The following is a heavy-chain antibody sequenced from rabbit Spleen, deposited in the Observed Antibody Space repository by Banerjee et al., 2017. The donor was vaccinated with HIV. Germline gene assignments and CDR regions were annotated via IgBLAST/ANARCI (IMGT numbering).Heavy chain of an antibody. Sequence: QSLEESGGDLVKPGASLTLTCTASGFSFSNNYYMCWVRLAPGKGLEWIGCIYVGSGSTHYASWAKGRFTMHKTSSTTVTLQLTSLTAADTAIYFCARDLVAVIGWNFNLWGPGTLVTVS. CDR3: ARDLVAVIGWNFNL. CDR1: GFSFSNNYY. D-gene: IGHD1-1*01. V-gene: IGHV1S40*01. J-gene: IGHJ4*01. CDR2: IYVGSGST.